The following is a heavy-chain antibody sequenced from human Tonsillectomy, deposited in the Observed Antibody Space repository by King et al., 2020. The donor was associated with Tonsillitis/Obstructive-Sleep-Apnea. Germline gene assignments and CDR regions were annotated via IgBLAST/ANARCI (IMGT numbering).Heavy chain of an antibody. J-gene: IGHJ6*03. CDR3: GRPPAAIRGYYYYYMDV. CDR2: IIPIFGTA. CDR1: GGTFSSYA. V-gene: IGHV1-69*01. D-gene: IGHD2-2*02. Sequence: QVQLVQSGAEVKKPGSSVKVSCKASGGTFSSYAISWVRQAPGQGLEWMGGIIPIFGTANYARKFQGRVTMTEDESTSTAYMELRSLGAEDTAVYFCGRPPAAIRGYYYYYMDVWGKGPTVTVSS.